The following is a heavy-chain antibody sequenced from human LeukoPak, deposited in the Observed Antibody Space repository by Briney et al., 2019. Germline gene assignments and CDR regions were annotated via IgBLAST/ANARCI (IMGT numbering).Heavy chain of an antibody. D-gene: IGHD3-16*01. V-gene: IGHV3-23*01. J-gene: IGHJ4*02. CDR1: GFTFSNYA. Sequence: PGGSLRLSCAASGFTFSNYAMSWVRQAPGKVLEWVSAISGNGDITYYTDSVKGRFTISRDNSKNTLYLQMNSLRAEDTAIYYCAKVTGGDMITYGGLDYWGQGTLVTVSS. CDR3: AKVTGGDMITYGGLDY. CDR2: ISGNGDIT.